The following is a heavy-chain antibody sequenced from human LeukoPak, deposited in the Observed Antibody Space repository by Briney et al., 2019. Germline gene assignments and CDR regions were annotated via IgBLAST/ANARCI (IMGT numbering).Heavy chain of an antibody. V-gene: IGHV3-7*01. CDR3: ARDTVIAVAGNDY. CDR2: IKQDGSEK. J-gene: IGHJ4*02. Sequence: GGSLRLSCAASGVTFSSYWMSWVRQAPGKGLEWVANIKQDGSEKYYVDSVKGRFTISRDNAKNSLYLQMNSLRAEDTAVYYCARDTVIAVAGNDYWGQGTLVTVSS. D-gene: IGHD6-19*01. CDR1: GVTFSSYW.